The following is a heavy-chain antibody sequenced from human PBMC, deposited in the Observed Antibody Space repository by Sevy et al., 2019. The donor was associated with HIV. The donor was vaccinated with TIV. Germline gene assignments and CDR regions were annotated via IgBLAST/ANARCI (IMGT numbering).Heavy chain of an antibody. CDR2: IIPIFGTA. V-gene: IGHV1-69*13. CDR3: ARPVQYCSSTSCYTGGMDV. D-gene: IGHD2-2*02. J-gene: IGHJ6*02. CDR1: GGTFSSYA. Sequence: ASVKVSCKASGGTFSSYAISWVRQAPGQVLEWMGGIIPIFGTANYAQKFQGRVTITADESTSTAYRELSSLRSEDTAVYYCARPVQYCSSTSCYTGGMDVWGQGTTVTVSS.